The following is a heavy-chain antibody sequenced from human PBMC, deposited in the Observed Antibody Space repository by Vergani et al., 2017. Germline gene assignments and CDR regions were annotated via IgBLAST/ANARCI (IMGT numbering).Heavy chain of an antibody. CDR1: GFTVSSNY. CDR3: ARFYGSGSYYNVKYYYGMDV. CDR2: IYSGGST. D-gene: IGHD3-10*01. J-gene: IGHJ6*02. Sequence: EVQLVETGGGLIQPGGSLRLSCAASGFTVSSNYMSWVRQAPGKGLEWVSVIYSGGSTYYADSVKGRFTISRDNSKNTLYLQMNSLRAEDTAVYYCARFYGSGSYYNVKYYYGMDVWGQGP. V-gene: IGHV3-53*02.